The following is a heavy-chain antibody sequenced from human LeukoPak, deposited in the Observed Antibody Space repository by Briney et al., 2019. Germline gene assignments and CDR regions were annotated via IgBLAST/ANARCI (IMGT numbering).Heavy chain of an antibody. Sequence: SETLSLTCAVYGGSFSGYYWSWIRQPPGKGLEWIGEINHSGSTNYNPSLKSRVTISVDTSKNQFSLKLSSVTAADTAVYYCARRRGYSLDYWGQGTLVTVSS. CDR2: INHSGST. D-gene: IGHD5-18*01. CDR1: GGSFSGYY. J-gene: IGHJ4*02. CDR3: ARRRGYSLDY. V-gene: IGHV4-34*01.